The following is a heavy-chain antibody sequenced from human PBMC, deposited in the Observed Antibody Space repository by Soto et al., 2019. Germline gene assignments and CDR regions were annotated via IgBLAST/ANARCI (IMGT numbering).Heavy chain of an antibody. D-gene: IGHD3-16*01. J-gene: IGHJ4*02. CDR2: ISSSGGTG. V-gene: IGHV3-11*01. CDR1: GFTFSAYY. CDR3: ATDRGAVFGQFFDY. Sequence: QVQLVESGGGLVKPGGSLRLSCAASGFTFSAYYMSWIRQAPGKGLEWISYISSSGGTGNYADSVKGRFTVSRDNAKNSRDLQMNSLRGEDTTVYYCATDRGAVFGQFFDYWGQGTLVTVSS.